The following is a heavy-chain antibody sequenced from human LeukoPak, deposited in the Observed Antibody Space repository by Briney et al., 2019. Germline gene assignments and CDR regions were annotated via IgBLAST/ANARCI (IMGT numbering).Heavy chain of an antibody. D-gene: IGHD3-22*01. V-gene: IGHV1-58*02. Sequence: ASVKVSCKASGFTFTSSAMQWVRQARGQRLEWIGWIVVGSGNTNYAQKFQERVTITRDMSTSTAYMVLSSLRSEDTAVYYCAATNYYDSSGYYSDAFDIWGQGTMVTVSS. CDR1: GFTFTSSA. CDR2: IVVGSGNT. J-gene: IGHJ3*02. CDR3: AATNYYDSSGYYSDAFDI.